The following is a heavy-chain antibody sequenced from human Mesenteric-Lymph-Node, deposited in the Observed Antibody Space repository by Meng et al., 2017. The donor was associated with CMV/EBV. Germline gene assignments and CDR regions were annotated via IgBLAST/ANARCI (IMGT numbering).Heavy chain of an antibody. V-gene: IGHV3-48*03. J-gene: IGHJ4*02. CDR3: AGDRRDGYNDWYFDY. CDR2: ISSGSSTI. D-gene: IGHD5-24*01. Sequence: GESLKISCAASGFTFSNYEMNWVRQAPGKGLEWVSHISSGSSTIYYADSVQGRVTITRDNAKNSLYLQMSRLRTEDTAVYYCAGDRRDGYNDWYFDYWGQGTLVTVSS. CDR1: GFTFSNYE.